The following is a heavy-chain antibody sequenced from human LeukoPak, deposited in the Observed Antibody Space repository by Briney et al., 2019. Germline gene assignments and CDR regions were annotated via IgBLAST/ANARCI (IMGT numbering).Heavy chain of an antibody. Sequence: ASVKVSCKASGYTFTSYGISWVRQAPGQGLEWMGWISAYSGSTNYVQKLQGRVTMTTDTSTSTAYMELRSLRSDDTAVYFCARERRDYYDSSGYLDCWGQGTLVAVSS. CDR2: ISAYSGST. V-gene: IGHV1-18*01. CDR3: ARERRDYYDSSGYLDC. CDR1: GYTFTSYG. J-gene: IGHJ4*02. D-gene: IGHD3-22*01.